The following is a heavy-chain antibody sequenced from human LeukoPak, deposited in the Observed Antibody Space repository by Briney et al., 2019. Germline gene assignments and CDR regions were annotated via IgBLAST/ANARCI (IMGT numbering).Heavy chain of an antibody. V-gene: IGHV4-34*01. Sequence: SETLSLTCAVYGGSFSGYYWSWIRQPPGKGLEWIGEINHSGSTNYNPSLKSRVTISVDTSKNQFSLKLSSVTAADTAVYYCARDHYDSSGYYDWFDPWGQGTLVTVSS. D-gene: IGHD3-22*01. J-gene: IGHJ5*02. CDR3: ARDHYDSSGYYDWFDP. CDR1: GGSFSGYY. CDR2: INHSGST.